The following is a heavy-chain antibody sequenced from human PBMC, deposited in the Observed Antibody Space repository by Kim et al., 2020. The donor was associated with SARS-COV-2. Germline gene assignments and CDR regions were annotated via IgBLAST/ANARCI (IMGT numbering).Heavy chain of an antibody. CDR1: GFTFSSYA. CDR2: ISGSSGST. V-gene: IGHV3-23*01. Sequence: GGSLRLSCAASGFTFSSYAMSWVRQAPGKGLEWVSTISGSSGSTYYADSVQGRFTISRDISKNTLYLQMHSLRAADTAVDYCARMRRIAAAGPDYWGQGTLVTVSS. J-gene: IGHJ4*02. D-gene: IGHD6-13*01. CDR3: ARMRRIAAAGPDY.